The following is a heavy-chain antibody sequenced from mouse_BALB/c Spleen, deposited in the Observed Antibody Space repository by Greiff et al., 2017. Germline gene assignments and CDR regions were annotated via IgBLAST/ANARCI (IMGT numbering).Heavy chain of an antibody. J-gene: IGHJ3*01. Sequence: LQQPGSELVRPGASVKLSCKASGYTFTSYWMHWVKQRHGQGLEWIGNLYPGSGSTNYDEKFKSKGTLTVDTSSSTAYMHLSSLTSEDSAVYYCTRSNYGHDGGFAYWGQGTLVTVSA. D-gene: IGHD2-14*01. CDR1: GYTFTSYW. CDR3: TRSNYGHDGGFAY. V-gene: IGHV1S22*01. CDR2: LYPGSGST.